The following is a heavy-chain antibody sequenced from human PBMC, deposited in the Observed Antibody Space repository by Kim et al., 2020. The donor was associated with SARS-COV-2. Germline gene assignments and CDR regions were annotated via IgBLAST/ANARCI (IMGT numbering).Heavy chain of an antibody. J-gene: IGHJ4*02. V-gene: IGHV4-34*01. CDR3: ARGTGYRYSSGWYASLDY. Sequence: KSRVTISVDTSNNQFSLKLSSVTAADTAVYYCARGTGYRYSSGWYASLDYWGQGTLVTVSS. D-gene: IGHD6-19*01.